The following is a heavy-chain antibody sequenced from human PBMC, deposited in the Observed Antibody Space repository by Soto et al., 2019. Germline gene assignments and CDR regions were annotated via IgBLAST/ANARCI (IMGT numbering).Heavy chain of an antibody. J-gene: IGHJ4*02. CDR1: GFTFRNYG. D-gene: IGHD1-26*01. V-gene: IGHV3-30*18. Sequence: PGGSLRLSCAASGFTFRNYGMHWVRQAPGKGLEWVAVISYDGSNKYYADSVKGRFTISRDNSKNTLYLQMNSLRAEDTAVYYCAKAVYSGSYFDYWGPGTLVTVSS. CDR2: ISYDGSNK. CDR3: AKAVYSGSYFDY.